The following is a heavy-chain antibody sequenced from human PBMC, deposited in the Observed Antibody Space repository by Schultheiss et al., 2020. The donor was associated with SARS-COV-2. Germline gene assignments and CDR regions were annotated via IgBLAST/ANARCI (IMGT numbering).Heavy chain of an antibody. J-gene: IGHJ3*02. Sequence: SETLSLTCTVSGGSISSGGYYWGWIRQPPGKGLEWIGSIYYSGSTNYNPSLKSRVTISVDTSKNQFSLMLSSVTAADTAVYYCARAAGLRRHDYVYDIWGQGTMVTVSS. V-gene: IGHV4-39*07. D-gene: IGHD3-16*01. CDR2: IYYSGST. CDR1: GGSISSGGYY. CDR3: ARAAGLRRHDYVYDI.